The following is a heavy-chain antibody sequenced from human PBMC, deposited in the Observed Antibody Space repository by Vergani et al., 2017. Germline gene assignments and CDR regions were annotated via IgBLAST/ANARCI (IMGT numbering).Heavy chain of an antibody. CDR3: TYPRGYSYGPFDY. CDR1: GFSFSNAW. CDR2: IKSQIDGGTT. Sequence: EVQLVESGGGLVQPGGSLRLSCAASGFSFSNAWMTWVRQGPGKGLEWVGRIKSQIDGGTTDYAAPVKGRFTISRDNSKNTLYLQMNSLRAEDTAVYYCTYPRGYSYGPFDYWGQGTLVTVSS. V-gene: IGHV3-15*01. D-gene: IGHD5-18*01. J-gene: IGHJ4*02.